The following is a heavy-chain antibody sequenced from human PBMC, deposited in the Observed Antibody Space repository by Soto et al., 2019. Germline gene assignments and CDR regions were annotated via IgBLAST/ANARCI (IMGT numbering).Heavy chain of an antibody. J-gene: IGHJ4*02. V-gene: IGHV3-23*01. CDR2: ISANGQGI. D-gene: IGHD1-7*01. CDR1: GFTFSSYA. Sequence: VGSLSLSCAASGFTFSSYALSWVRQAPGKGLEWVSAISANGQGIYYADSVRGRFTISRDNSKNTIFLHMDSLRAEDTAVYYCAKDRNYPRDYFHYWGQGTLVTVSS. CDR3: AKDRNYPRDYFHY.